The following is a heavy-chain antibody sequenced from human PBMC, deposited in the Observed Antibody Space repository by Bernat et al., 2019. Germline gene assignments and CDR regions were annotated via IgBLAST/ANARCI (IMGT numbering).Heavy chain of an antibody. Sequence: QVQLVESGGGVVQPGRSLRLSCAASGFTFNYYGMHWVRQAPGKGLEWVSVIWYDGSNKYYADSVKGRFIMSRDNSRNTVYLQMNSLRAEDTAVYYCARDKVNYYGSGSYLDYWGQGTLVTVSS. V-gene: IGHV3-33*01. D-gene: IGHD3-10*01. CDR3: ARDKVNYYGSGSYLDY. CDR1: GFTFNYYG. CDR2: IWYDGSNK. J-gene: IGHJ4*02.